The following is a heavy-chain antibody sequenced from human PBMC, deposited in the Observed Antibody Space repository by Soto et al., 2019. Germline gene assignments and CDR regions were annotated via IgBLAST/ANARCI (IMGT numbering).Heavy chain of an antibody. J-gene: IGHJ1*01. D-gene: IGHD5-18*01. Sequence: SGPTLVNPTQTLTLTCTFSGFSLRSSGVGVGWIRQPPGKALEWLALIYWDNDKRYSPSLKSRLTITKDTSKNQLVLIMTNMDPVDTATYYCAQLSWKQLWPRAPVVNRGQRTPVTVSA. CDR2: IYWDNDK. CDR1: GFSLRSSGVG. CDR3: AQLSWKQLWPRAPVVN. V-gene: IGHV2-5*02.